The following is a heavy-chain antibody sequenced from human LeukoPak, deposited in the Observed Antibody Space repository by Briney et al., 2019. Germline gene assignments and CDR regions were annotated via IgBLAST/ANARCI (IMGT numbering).Heavy chain of an antibody. D-gene: IGHD4-17*01. CDR3: ARDLVTVTKGFDI. CDR2: ISNSGST. V-gene: IGHV4-59*11. Sequence: SETLSLTCTVSGGSISSHYWTWIRQSPVKGLEWIGDISNSGSTSYNPSLKSRVTISIDTSKNQFSLKLRSVTAADTAVYYCARDLVTVTKGFDIWGQGTMVSVSS. J-gene: IGHJ3*02. CDR1: GGSISSHY.